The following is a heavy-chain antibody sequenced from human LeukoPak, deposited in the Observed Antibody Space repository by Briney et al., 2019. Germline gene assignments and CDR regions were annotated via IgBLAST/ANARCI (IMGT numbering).Heavy chain of an antibody. V-gene: IGHV1-24*01. CDR3: ATVGFDNWNYGGWFDP. J-gene: IGHJ5*02. D-gene: IGHD1-7*01. CDR1: GYTLTELS. Sequence: GASVKVSCKVSGYTLTELSIHWVRQAPGKGLEWMGGFDPEDGETIYAQKFQGRVTMTEDTSTDTAYMELSSLRSEDTAVYYCATVGFDNWNYGGWFDPWGQGTLVTVSS. CDR2: FDPEDGET.